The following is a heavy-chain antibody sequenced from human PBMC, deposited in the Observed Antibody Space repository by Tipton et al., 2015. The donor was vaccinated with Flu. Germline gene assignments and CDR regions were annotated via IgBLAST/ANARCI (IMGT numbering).Heavy chain of an antibody. CDR1: GYTFTGYY. V-gene: IGHV1-2*06. J-gene: IGHJ5*02. D-gene: IGHD6-13*01. Sequence: QSEAEVKKPGASVKVSCKASGYTFTGYYMHWVRQAPGQGLEWMGRINPNSGGTNYAQKFQGRVTMTRDTSISTAYMELSRLRSDDTAAYYCARVGQQLVRDWFDPWGQGTLVTVSS. CDR2: INPNSGGT. CDR3: ARVGQQLVRDWFDP.